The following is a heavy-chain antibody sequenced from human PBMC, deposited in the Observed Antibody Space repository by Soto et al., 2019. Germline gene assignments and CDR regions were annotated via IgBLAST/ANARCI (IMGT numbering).Heavy chain of an antibody. CDR2: IYNSGNT. Sequence: QVQLKESGPGLVKPSETLSLTCTVSGGSISNYYWSWIRQPPGKVLEWIGYIYNSGNTKYNPSLNSRVTISVDTSQNQISLRLSSATAADTAVYFCSRPNQGDYAFDIWGQWTLVTVSS. CDR3: SRPNQGDYAFDI. V-gene: IGHV4-59*01. D-gene: IGHD2-21*02. J-gene: IGHJ3*02. CDR1: GGSISNYY.